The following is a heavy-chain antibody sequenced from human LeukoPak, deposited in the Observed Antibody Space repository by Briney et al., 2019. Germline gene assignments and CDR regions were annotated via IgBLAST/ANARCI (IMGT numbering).Heavy chain of an antibody. V-gene: IGHV3-74*01. CDR2: INFDGSSR. Sequence: GGSLRLSCAASGLTFSSFWLHWVRQAPGKGLVWVSRINFDGSSRSYADSVKGRFTVSRDNANTTLYLQMNSLRAEDTAVYYCVRDFGAVGSTNAFDIWGQGTMVTVSS. J-gene: IGHJ3*02. CDR1: GLTFSSFW. D-gene: IGHD1-26*01. CDR3: VRDFGAVGSTNAFDI.